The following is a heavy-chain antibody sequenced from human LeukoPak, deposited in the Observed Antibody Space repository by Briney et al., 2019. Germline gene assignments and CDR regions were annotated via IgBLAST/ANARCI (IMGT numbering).Heavy chain of an antibody. CDR3: ARDRSTMVRGVLYYYYMDV. CDR1: GRSISSYY. D-gene: IGHD3-10*01. J-gene: IGHJ6*03. CDR2: IYYSEST. V-gene: IGHV4-59*01. Sequence: SEPLSLPCAVSGRSISSYYWSWTGPLPEKGLEWMGYIYYSESTSYNPSLNSRVTISVDTSKTEFSLKLSFVTAADTAVYYCARDRSTMVRGVLYYYYMDVWGKGTTVTVSS.